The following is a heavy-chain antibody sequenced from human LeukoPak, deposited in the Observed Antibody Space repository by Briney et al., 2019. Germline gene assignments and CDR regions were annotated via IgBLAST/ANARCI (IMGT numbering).Heavy chain of an antibody. D-gene: IGHD2-15*01. J-gene: IGHJ4*02. CDR1: GFTFSSYG. CDR2: ISYDGSNK. V-gene: IGHV3-30*18. Sequence: GGSLRLSCAASGFTFSSYGMHWVRQAPGKGLEWVAVISYDGSNKYYADSVKGRFTISGDNSKNTLYLQMNSLRAEDTAVYYCAKEIRQWVAVYFDYWGQGTLVTVSS. CDR3: AKEIRQWVAVYFDY.